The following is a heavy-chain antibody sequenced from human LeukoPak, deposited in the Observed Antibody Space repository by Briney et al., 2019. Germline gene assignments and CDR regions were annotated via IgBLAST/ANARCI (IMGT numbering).Heavy chain of an antibody. CDR3: TRNRPERHENYYYYYYMDV. V-gene: IGHV1-69*13. Sequence: SVKVSCKASGYTFTSYGISWVRQAPGQGLEWMGGIVPIFGLANYAQKFQGRVTITADEVTSTAYMELSSLRSEDTAVYYCTRNRPERHENYYYYYYMDVWGKGTTVTVSS. CDR1: GYTFTSYG. CDR2: IVPIFGLA. D-gene: IGHD2/OR15-2a*01. J-gene: IGHJ6*03.